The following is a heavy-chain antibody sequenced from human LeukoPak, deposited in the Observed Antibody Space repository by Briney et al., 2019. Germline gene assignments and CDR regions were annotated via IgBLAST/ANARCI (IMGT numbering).Heavy chain of an antibody. J-gene: IGHJ4*02. D-gene: IGHD2-15*01. CDR3: ASAGYCSGGSCYDGRHFDY. Sequence: SVKVSCKASGGTFSSYAISWVRQAPGQGLEWMGGTIPIFGTANYAQKFQGRVTITADESTSTAYMELSSLRSEDTAVYYCASAGYCSGGSCYDGRHFDYWGQGTLVTVSS. CDR2: TIPIFGTA. CDR1: GGTFSSYA. V-gene: IGHV1-69*01.